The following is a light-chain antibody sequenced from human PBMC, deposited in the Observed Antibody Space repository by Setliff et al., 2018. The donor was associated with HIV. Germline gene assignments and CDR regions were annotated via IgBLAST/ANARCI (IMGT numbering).Light chain of an antibody. J-gene: IGLJ1*01. CDR2: DVD. V-gene: IGLV2-11*01. CDR1: SNDVGSYDR. Sequence: ALTQPRSVSGPPGQSVTISCTGTSNDVGSYDRVSWYQQLPGKAPKLIISDVDKRPSGVPDRFSGSKSGDTASLTISGLQAEDEADYYCCSYAFKYTLIFGIGTKVTVL. CDR3: CSYAFKYTLI.